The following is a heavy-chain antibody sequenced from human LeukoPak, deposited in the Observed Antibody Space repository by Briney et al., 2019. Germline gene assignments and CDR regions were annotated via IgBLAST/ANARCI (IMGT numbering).Heavy chain of an antibody. J-gene: IGHJ6*03. Sequence: SETLSLTCTVSGGSISSYYWSWIRQPPGKGLEWIGYIYYSGSTNYNPSLKGRVTISVDTSKNQFSLKLSSVTAADTAVYYCARGESYSSSWPPYYYYYYYMDVWGKGTTVTVYS. CDR2: IYYSGST. CDR1: GGSISSYY. V-gene: IGHV4-59*01. D-gene: IGHD6-13*01. CDR3: ARGESYSSSWPPYYYYYYYMDV.